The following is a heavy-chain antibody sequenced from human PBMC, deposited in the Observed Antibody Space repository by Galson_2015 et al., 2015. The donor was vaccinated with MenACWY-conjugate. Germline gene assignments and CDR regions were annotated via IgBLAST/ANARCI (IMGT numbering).Heavy chain of an antibody. CDR1: GFTFSSYG. CDR2: ISYEGCIQ. V-gene: IGHV3-30*18. J-gene: IGHJ4*02. CDR3: AKEAAQRASVALDY. Sequence: SLRLSCAASGFTFSSYGMQWVRQAPGKGLDWVAVISYEGCIQHYGDSVKGRFTISRDNSRNTLYLQMNSLRVEDTAVYYCAKEAAQRASVALDYWGQGTLVTVSS. D-gene: IGHD6-19*01.